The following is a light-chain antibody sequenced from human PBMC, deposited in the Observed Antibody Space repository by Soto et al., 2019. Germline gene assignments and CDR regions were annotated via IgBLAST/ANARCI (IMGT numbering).Light chain of an antibody. CDR3: QQYDNWLRT. Sequence: EIVMTQSPVNLSVSPGESATLSCRASQSVGINLDWYQQKPGQAPRLLIYGASTRATGIPARFSGSGSGTEFTLTISSLQSEDSAVYYCQQYDNWLRTFGQGTKVEIK. V-gene: IGKV3-15*01. J-gene: IGKJ1*01. CDR1: QSVGIN. CDR2: GAS.